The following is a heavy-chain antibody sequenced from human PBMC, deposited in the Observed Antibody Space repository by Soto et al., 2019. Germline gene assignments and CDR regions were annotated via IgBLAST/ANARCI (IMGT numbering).Heavy chain of an antibody. CDR2: INAGNGNT. Sequence: QVQLVQSGAEVKKPGASVKVSCKASGYTFTSYAMHWVRQAPGQRLEWMGWINAGNGNTKYSQKFQGRVTITRDTSASTAYMELRRLRSKDTAVYDCARGPGGPYCPGDYWGQGTLVTVSS. J-gene: IGHJ4*02. CDR1: GYTFTSYA. CDR3: ARGPGGPYCPGDY. V-gene: IGHV1-3*01. D-gene: IGHD2-15*01.